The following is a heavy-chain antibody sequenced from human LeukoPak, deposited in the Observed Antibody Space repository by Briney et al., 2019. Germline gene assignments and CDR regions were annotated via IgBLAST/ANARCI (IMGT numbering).Heavy chain of an antibody. CDR1: GGSISSYY. J-gene: IGHJ6*02. D-gene: IGHD5-12*01. CDR3: ARLRWLGGPGMDV. Sequence: PSETLSLTCTVSGGSISSYYWSWIRQPPGKGLEWIGYIYYSGSTNYNPSLKSRVTISVDTSKNQFSLKLSSVTAADMAVYYCARLRWLGGPGMDVWGQGTTVTVSS. CDR2: IYYSGST. V-gene: IGHV4-59*08.